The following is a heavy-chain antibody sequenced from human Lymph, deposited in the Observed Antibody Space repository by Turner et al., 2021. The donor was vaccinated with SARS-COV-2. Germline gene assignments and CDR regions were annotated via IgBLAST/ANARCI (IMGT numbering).Heavy chain of an antibody. Sequence: QVQLQESGPGLVKPSETLSLTCTVSGGPISSYYWSWIRQPPGKGLEWIGYIYFSGSTNYNPSLKSRVTMSGDTSKNQFSLKLRSVTAADTAVYYCVRGFDYWGQGTLVTVSS. D-gene: IGHD3-10*01. CDR3: VRGFDY. V-gene: IGHV4-59*01. CDR2: IYFSGST. J-gene: IGHJ4*02. CDR1: GGPISSYY.